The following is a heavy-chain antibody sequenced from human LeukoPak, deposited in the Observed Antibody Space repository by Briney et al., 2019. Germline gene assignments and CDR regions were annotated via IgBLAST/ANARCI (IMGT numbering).Heavy chain of an antibody. J-gene: IGHJ3*02. D-gene: IGHD5-24*01. CDR2: IYYSGST. Sequence: SETLSLTCTVSGGSISSSSYYWGWIRQPPGKGLEWIGSIYYSGSTFYNPSLKSRLTISIDTSKNQFSLRLRSVTAADTAVYYCAREDAEQMDNSFDIWGQGTMVTVSS. V-gene: IGHV4-39*07. CDR3: AREDAEQMDNSFDI. CDR1: GGSISSSSYY.